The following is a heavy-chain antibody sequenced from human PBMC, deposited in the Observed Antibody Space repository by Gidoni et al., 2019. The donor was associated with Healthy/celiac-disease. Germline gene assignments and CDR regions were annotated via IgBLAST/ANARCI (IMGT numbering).Heavy chain of an antibody. V-gene: IGHV4-59*01. J-gene: IGHJ4*02. Sequence: QVQLQESGPGLVKPSETLSLTCTVSGGSISSYYWSWIRQPPGKGLEWIGYIYYSGSTNYNPSLKSRVTISVDTSKNQFSLKLSSVTAADTAVYYCARKEGYSSSCFDYWGQGTLVTVSS. CDR1: GGSISSYY. CDR2: IYYSGST. CDR3: ARKEGYSSSCFDY. D-gene: IGHD6-6*01.